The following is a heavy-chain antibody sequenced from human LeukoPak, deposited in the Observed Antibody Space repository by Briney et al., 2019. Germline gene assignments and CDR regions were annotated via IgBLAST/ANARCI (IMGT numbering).Heavy chain of an antibody. V-gene: IGHV3-30*02. CDR2: IRFDGSNK. D-gene: IGHD2-15*01. CDR1: RFTFNNYG. J-gene: IGHJ4*02. CDR3: ARAPVTSRRGAFCYPFDI. Sequence: PGGSLRLSCAASRFTFNNYGMHWVRQAPGKGLEWVAFIRFDGSNKYYADSVKGRFTISRDNSKNTLYLQMNSLRADDAAVYYCARAPVTSRRGAFCYPFDIWGQGTLVTVSS.